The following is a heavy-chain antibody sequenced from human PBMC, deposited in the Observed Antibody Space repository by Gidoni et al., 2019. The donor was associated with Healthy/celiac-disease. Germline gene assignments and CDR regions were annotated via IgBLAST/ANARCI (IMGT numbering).Heavy chain of an antibody. CDR2: SDWDDDK. CDR3: ARHKRIWSGYYYYYGMDV. D-gene: IGHD3-3*01. CDR1: EVSIRTRGMG. Sequence: SRPELVKPTQTLTLTCTFAEVSIRTRGMGVRWIHELPGKAMEWLARSDWDDDKYYSTSLQTRLTIYKDTSKNPVVLTMTNMDPVDTATYYCARHKRIWSGYYYYYGMDVWGQGTTVTVSS. V-gene: IGHV2-70*11. J-gene: IGHJ6*02.